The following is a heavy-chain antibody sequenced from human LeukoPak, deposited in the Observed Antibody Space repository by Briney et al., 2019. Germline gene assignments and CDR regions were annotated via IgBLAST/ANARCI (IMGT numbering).Heavy chain of an antibody. Sequence: SVTLSLTCAVYGGSFSGYYWSWIRQPPGKGLEWIGEINHSGSTNYNPSLKSRVTISVDTSKNQFSLKLSSVTAADTAVYYCARGPDNYYYYYGMDVWGQGTTVTVSS. J-gene: IGHJ6*02. CDR2: INHSGST. V-gene: IGHV4-34*01. CDR1: GGSFSGYY. CDR3: ARGPDNYYYYYGMDV.